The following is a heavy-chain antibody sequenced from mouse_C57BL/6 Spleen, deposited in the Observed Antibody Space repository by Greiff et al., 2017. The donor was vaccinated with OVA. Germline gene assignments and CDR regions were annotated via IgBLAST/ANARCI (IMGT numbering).Heavy chain of an antibody. Sequence: VQLQQSGPELVKPGASVKISCKASGYSFTDYNMNWVKQSNGKSLEWIGVINPNYGTTSYNQKFKGKATLTVDQSSSTDYMQLISLTSEASAGYDCARKEGYGYVKYYAMDYWGQGTSVTVSS. CDR2: INPNYGTT. D-gene: IGHD2-2*01. CDR3: ARKEGYGYVKYYAMDY. CDR1: GYSFTDYN. J-gene: IGHJ4*01. V-gene: IGHV1-39*01.